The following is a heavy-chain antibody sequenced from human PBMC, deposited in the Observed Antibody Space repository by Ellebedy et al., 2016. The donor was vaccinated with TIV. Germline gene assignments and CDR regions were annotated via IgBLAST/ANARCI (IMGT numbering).Heavy chain of an antibody. CDR1: GGSFSGYY. V-gene: IGHV4-34*01. Sequence: SETLSLXXAVYGGSFSGYYWSWIRQPPGKGLEWIGEINHSGSTNYNPSLKSRVTISVDTSKNQFSLKLSSVTAADTAVYYCAREVMYYDILTGYYGYYYYYYMDVWGKGTTATVSS. D-gene: IGHD3-9*01. J-gene: IGHJ6*03. CDR2: INHSGST. CDR3: AREVMYYDILTGYYGYYYYYYMDV.